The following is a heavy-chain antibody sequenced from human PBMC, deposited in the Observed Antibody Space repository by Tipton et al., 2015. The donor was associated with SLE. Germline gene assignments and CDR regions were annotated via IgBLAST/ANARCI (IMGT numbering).Heavy chain of an antibody. V-gene: IGHV1-18*01. D-gene: IGHD5-18*01. Sequence: QSGPKVKKPGASVRVSCKASGYTFTTYGISWVRQAPGQGLEWMGWISTYNGNTNYAQKLQGRVTMTSDTSTSTAYMELRSLRSDDTAIYYCARVRVDTAMGVFDFWGQGTLVTVSS. CDR3: ARVRVDTAMGVFDF. CDR2: ISTYNGNT. CDR1: GYTFTTYG. J-gene: IGHJ4*02.